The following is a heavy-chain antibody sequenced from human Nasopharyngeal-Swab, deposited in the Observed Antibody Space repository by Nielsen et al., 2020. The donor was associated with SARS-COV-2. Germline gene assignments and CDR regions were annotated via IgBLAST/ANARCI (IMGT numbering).Heavy chain of an antibody. V-gene: IGHV1-18*01. J-gene: IGHJ4*02. CDR3: ARKVASSGWSHYVDY. D-gene: IGHD6-19*01. CDR2: ISAYNGNT. Sequence: ASVKVSCKASGYTFTSYGISWVRQAPGQGLEWMGWISAYNGNTNYAQKLQGRVTMTTDTSTSTAYMELRSLRSDDTSVYYCARKVASSGWSHYVDYWGQGTLVTVSS. CDR1: GYTFTSYG.